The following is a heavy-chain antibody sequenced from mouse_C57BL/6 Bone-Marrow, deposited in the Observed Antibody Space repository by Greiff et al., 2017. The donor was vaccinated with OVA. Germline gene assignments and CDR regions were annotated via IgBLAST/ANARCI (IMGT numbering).Heavy chain of an antibody. D-gene: IGHD2-2*01. J-gene: IGHJ3*01. CDR1: GFTFSSYA. CDR3: TRVLWLRRGFAY. V-gene: IGHV5-9-1*02. Sequence: DVMLVESGEGLVKPGGSLKLSCAASGFTFSSYAMSWVRQTPEKRLEWVAYISSGGDYIYYADTVKGRFTISRDNARNTLYLQMRSLKSEDTAMYYCTRVLWLRRGFAYWGQGTLVTVSA. CDR2: ISSGGDYI.